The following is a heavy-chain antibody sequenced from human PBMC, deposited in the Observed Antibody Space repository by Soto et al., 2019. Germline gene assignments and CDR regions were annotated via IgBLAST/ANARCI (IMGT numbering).Heavy chain of an antibody. Sequence: AASVKVSCKASVYTFTSYYMHWVRQAPGQGLEWMGIINPSGGSTSYAQKFQGRVTMTRDTSTSTVYMELSSLRSEDTAVYYCARERGPGEVAFDIWGQGTMVTVSS. CDR1: VYTFTSYY. J-gene: IGHJ3*02. V-gene: IGHV1-46*01. D-gene: IGHD7-27*01. CDR3: ARERGPGEVAFDI. CDR2: INPSGGST.